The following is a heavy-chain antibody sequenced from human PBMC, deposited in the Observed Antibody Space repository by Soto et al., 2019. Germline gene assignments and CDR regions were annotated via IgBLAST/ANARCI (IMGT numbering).Heavy chain of an antibody. CDR2: IDNSGGIT. V-gene: IGHV3-23*05. D-gene: IGHD3-10*01. CDR3: ARHITMDPLLLY. CDR1: GFTFSSYA. J-gene: IGHJ4*02. Sequence: GGSVRLSCAASGFTFSSYAMSWVRQAPGKGLEWVSTIDNSGGITYYADSVKGRFTISRDNSKNTLYLQMNSLRAEGTAVYYCARHITMDPLLLYWGQGTLVTVSS.